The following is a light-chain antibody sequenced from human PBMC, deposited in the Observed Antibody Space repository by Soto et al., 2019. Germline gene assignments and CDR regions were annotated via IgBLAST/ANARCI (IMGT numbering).Light chain of an antibody. V-gene: IGLV2-8*01. CDR2: EVS. CDR3: SSLGV. CDR1: SSDVGGYKY. Sequence: QSALTQPPSASGSPGQLVTISCTGTSSDVGGYKYVSWYQQHPGKAPKLMIYEVSKRPSGVPDRFSGSKSGNTASLTVSGLQAEDEADYYCSSLGVFGTGIKLTVL. J-gene: IGLJ1*01.